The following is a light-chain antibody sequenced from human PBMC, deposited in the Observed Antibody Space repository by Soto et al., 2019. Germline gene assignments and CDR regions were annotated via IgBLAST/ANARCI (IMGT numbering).Light chain of an antibody. CDR2: DAS. Sequence: EIVLTQSPATLSLSLGERATLSCRASQSVSSYLAWYQQEPGQAPRLLIYDASNRATGIPARFSGSGSGTDFTLKISSLEPADFAVYYCQQRSNWPGFGGGTKVEIK. J-gene: IGKJ4*02. CDR3: QQRSNWPG. V-gene: IGKV3-11*01. CDR1: QSVSSY.